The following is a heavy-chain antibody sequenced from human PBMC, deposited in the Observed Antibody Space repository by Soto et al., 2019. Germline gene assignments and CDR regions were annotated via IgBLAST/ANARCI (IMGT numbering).Heavy chain of an antibody. Sequence: VQLVESGGGLVQPGGSLKLSCAASGFTFSGSAMHWVRQTSGKGLEWVGRIRSKVNSYATAYAASVKGRFTISRDDSKNTAYLQMNSLKTEDTAVYYCTRDSCGWPDWGQGTLVTVSS. J-gene: IGHJ4*02. CDR2: IRSKVNSYAT. CDR1: GFTFSGSA. D-gene: IGHD6-19*01. CDR3: TRDSCGWPD. V-gene: IGHV3-73*02.